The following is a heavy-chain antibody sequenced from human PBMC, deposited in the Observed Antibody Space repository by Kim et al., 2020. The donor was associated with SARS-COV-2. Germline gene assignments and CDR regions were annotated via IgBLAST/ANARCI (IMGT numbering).Heavy chain of an antibody. CDR1: GFTFDDYA. CDR2: ISWNSGSI. CDR3: AKDLLERSSSGLQAD. J-gene: IGHJ4*02. Sequence: GGSLRLSCAASGFTFDDYAMHWVRQAPGKGLEWVSRISWNSGSIGYADSVKGRFTISRDNAKNSLYLQMNSLRAEDTALYYCAKDLLERSSSGLQADWGQGTLVTVSS. D-gene: IGHD6-6*01. V-gene: IGHV3-9*01.